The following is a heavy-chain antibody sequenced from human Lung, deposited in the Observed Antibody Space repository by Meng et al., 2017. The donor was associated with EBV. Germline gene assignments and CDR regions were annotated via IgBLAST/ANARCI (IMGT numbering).Heavy chain of an antibody. V-gene: IGHV4-34*02. Sequence: EQLQQGVRGLCTPVATLSLTRGVYNGSLSGYYWSWIRQPPGKGLEWIGEINHGGSANLNPSLKSRVTISVDTSKNQFSLKLSSVTAADTAVYYCARPSIAVAGWDYWGQGTLVTVSS. CDR1: NGSLSGYY. CDR2: INHGGSA. D-gene: IGHD6-19*01. J-gene: IGHJ4*02. CDR3: ARPSIAVAGWDY.